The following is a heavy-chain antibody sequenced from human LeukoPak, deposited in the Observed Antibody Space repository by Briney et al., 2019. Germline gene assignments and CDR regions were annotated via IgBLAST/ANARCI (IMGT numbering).Heavy chain of an antibody. J-gene: IGHJ6*03. V-gene: IGHV1-69*05. D-gene: IGHD5-18*01. CDR3: ARVEYSYGPYYYYYYMDV. Sequence: SVKVSCKASGGSFSSYAISWVRQAPGQGLEWMGGIIPIFGTANYAQKFQGRVTITTDESTSTAYMELSSLRSEDTAVYYCARVEYSYGPYYYYYYMDVWGKGTTVTVSS. CDR2: IIPIFGTA. CDR1: GGSFSSYA.